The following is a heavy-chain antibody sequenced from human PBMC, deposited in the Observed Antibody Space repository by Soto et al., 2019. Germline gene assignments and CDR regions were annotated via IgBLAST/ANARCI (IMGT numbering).Heavy chain of an antibody. Sequence: EVQLVESGGGLVQPGGSLRLSCAASGFTVSSNYMSWVRQAPGKGLEWVSVIYSGGSTYYADSVKGRFTIARDNSKNKRYLQMNRLRAEEKAVYYCARDLGGYSSSWYKGLGYWGQGTLVTVSS. D-gene: IGHD6-13*01. V-gene: IGHV3-66*01. J-gene: IGHJ4*02. CDR1: GFTVSSNY. CDR3: ARDLGGYSSSWYKGLGY. CDR2: IYSGGST.